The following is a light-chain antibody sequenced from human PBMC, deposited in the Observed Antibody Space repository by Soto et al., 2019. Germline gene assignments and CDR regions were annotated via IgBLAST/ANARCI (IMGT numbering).Light chain of an antibody. CDR2: TNN. CDR3: AAWDDTLGGHVV. J-gene: IGLJ2*01. CDR1: DSNIGRNT. Sequence: QSVLTQPPSASGTPGQRVSISCAGSDSNIGRNTVNWYQQRPRTAPKLLIYTNNHRPSGVPDRFSASKSGTSASLAISGLQSEDEADYYCAAWDDTLGGHVVFGGGTKVTV. V-gene: IGLV1-44*01.